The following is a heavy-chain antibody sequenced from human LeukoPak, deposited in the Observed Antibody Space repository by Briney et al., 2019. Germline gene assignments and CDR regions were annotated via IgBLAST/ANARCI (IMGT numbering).Heavy chain of an antibody. CDR3: ARDQLPYRTRTSCYDDGMDV. V-gene: IGHV3-74*01. CDR2: VNSDVSST. J-gene: IGHJ6*04. D-gene: IGHD2-2*01. CDR1: VFSFSNYW. Sequence: GGALRVSCAASVFSFSNYWMHWVGQAPGGGLVGVSRVNSDVSSTSYAHSAKGRFTISRDNAKNTLYLQMNSLRAHVTAVYPCARDQLPYRTRTSCYDDGMDVWGKGSTVTASS.